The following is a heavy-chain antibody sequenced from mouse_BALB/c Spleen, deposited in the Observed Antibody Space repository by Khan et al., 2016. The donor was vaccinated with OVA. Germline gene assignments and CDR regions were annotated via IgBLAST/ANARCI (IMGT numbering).Heavy chain of an antibody. CDR3: AREGDDGGLAY. CDR1: GFTFSDYY. CDR2: ISNPGSTT. D-gene: IGHD2-3*01. V-gene: IGHV5-12*02. Sequence: EVELVESGGGLVQPGGSLKLSCATSGFTFSDYYMYWVRQTPEKRLEWVAYISNPGSTTYYPDTVRGRFTISRDNAKNTLYLQMSRLKSEDTAMYYCAREGDDGGLAYWGQGTLVTVSA. J-gene: IGHJ3*01.